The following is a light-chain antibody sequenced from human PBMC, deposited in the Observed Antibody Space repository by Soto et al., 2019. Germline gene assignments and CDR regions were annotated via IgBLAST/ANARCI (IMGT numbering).Light chain of an antibody. Sequence: DIQMTQSPSSLPASVGDRVTITCRASQDISNYLAWYQQKPGKVPKLLIYAASTLQSGVPSRFSGSGSGTDFTLTISSLQPEDVATYYCQKYNSAPWTFGQGTKVEIK. J-gene: IGKJ1*01. CDR2: AAS. CDR3: QKYNSAPWT. CDR1: QDISNY. V-gene: IGKV1-27*01.